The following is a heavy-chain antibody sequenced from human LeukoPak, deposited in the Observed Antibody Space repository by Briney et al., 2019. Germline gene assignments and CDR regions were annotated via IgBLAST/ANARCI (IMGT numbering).Heavy chain of an antibody. J-gene: IGHJ4*02. CDR2: IYPGDSDT. CDR1: GHSFTNYW. CDR3: ARRYSYSSPGDY. Sequence: GESLKISCKGSGHSFTNYWIGWVRQMPGKGLEWMGIIYPGDSDTRYSPSFQGQVTISTDKSISTAYLQWSSLKASDTAIYYCARRYSYSSPGDYWGQGTLVTVSS. D-gene: IGHD5-12*01. V-gene: IGHV5-51*01.